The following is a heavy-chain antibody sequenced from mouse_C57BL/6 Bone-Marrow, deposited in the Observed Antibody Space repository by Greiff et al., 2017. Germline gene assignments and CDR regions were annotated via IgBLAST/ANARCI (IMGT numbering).Heavy chain of an antibody. J-gene: IGHJ3*01. V-gene: IGHV1-81*01. CDR1: GYTFTSYG. Sequence: QVQLQQSGAELARPGASVKLSCKASGYTFTSYGISWVKQRTGQGLEWIGEIYPRSGNTYYTEKFKGKATLTADKSSSTAYMELRSLTSEDSAVYFCARWGYDGYYVWFAYWGQGTLVTVSA. D-gene: IGHD2-3*01. CDR2: IYPRSGNT. CDR3: ARWGYDGYYVWFAY.